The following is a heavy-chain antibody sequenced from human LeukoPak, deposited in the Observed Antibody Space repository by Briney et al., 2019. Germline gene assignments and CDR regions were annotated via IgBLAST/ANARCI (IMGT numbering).Heavy chain of an antibody. Sequence: ASVKVSCKASGYTFTSYYMHWVRQAPGQGLEWMGIINPSGGSTSYAQKFQGRVTMTRDTSTSTVYMELSSLRSEDTAAYYCARADVEYSSSWYYFDYWGQGTLVTVSS. D-gene: IGHD6-13*01. J-gene: IGHJ4*02. CDR2: INPSGGST. CDR1: GYTFTSYY. V-gene: IGHV1-46*01. CDR3: ARADVEYSSSWYYFDY.